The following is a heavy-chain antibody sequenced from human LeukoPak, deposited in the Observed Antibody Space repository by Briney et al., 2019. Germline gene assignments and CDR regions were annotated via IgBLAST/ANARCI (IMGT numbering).Heavy chain of an antibody. CDR3: ARGRPHGNDY. J-gene: IGHJ4*02. V-gene: IGHV3-74*01. Sequence: GGSLRLSCAASGFTFSSYWMHWVRQAPGKGLVWASRIASDGSSTTYAGSVKGRFSISRDNAKNTLYLQMNSLRVEDTAVYYCARGRPHGNDYWGQGTLVTVSS. D-gene: IGHD4-23*01. CDR1: GFTFSSYW. CDR2: IASDGSST.